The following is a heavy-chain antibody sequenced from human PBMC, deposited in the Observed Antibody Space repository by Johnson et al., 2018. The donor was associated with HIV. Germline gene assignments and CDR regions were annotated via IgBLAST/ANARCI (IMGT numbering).Heavy chain of an antibody. CDR2: IWYDGSNK. Sequence: QVQLVESGGGLVKPGGSLRLSCAASGFTFSSYAMSWVRQAPGKGLEWVAVIWYDGSNKYYVDSVKGRFTISRDTSKNTLYLQMNSLRAEDTALYYCARGRGALDVWGQGTTVTVSS. D-gene: IGHD3-16*01. V-gene: IGHV3-30*04. CDR3: ARGRGALDV. J-gene: IGHJ3*01. CDR1: GFTFSSYA.